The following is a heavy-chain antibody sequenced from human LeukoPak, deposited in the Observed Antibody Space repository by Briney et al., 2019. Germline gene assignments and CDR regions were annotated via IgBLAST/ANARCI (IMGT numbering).Heavy chain of an antibody. Sequence: PSETLSLTCTVSGGSIRSSYYYWGWIRQPPGKGLEWIGSIYDSGSTYYNPSLKSRVTISVDTSKNQFSLKLSSVTAADTAVYYCARDSGGWYYFDYWGQGTLVTVSS. D-gene: IGHD6-19*01. CDR1: GGSIRSSYYY. J-gene: IGHJ4*02. CDR3: ARDSGGWYYFDY. V-gene: IGHV4-39*07. CDR2: IYDSGST.